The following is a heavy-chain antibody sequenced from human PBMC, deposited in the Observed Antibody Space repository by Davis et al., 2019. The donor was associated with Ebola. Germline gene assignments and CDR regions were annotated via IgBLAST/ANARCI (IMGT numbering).Heavy chain of an antibody. CDR3: ARLQNDHIIGFGFFAS. V-gene: IGHV4-39*01. CDR1: GGSISSSPNN. J-gene: IGHJ4*02. CDR2: YYHGGGT. Sequence: PSETLSLTCTVSGGSISSSPNNWGWIRQPPGKGLEWIGSYYHGGGTYYNSSLKSRVIISIDTSKNQFSLKLSSVTAADTAVYYCARLQNDHIIGFGFFASWGQGTLVAVSS. D-gene: IGHD3-16*01.